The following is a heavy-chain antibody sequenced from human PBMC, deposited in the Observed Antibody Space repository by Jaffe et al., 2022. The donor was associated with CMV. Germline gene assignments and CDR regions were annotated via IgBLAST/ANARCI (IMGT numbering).Heavy chain of an antibody. D-gene: IGHD3-10*01. Sequence: QVQLVESGGGVVQPGRSLRLSCAASGFTFSSYGMHWVRQAPGKGLEWVAVIWYDGSNKYYADSVKGRFTISRDNSKNTLYLQMNSLRAEDTAVYYCARGYGSGSYSAGSNAFDIWGQGTMVTVSS. CDR3: ARGYGSGSYSAGSNAFDI. J-gene: IGHJ3*02. V-gene: IGHV3-33*08. CDR1: GFTFSSYG. CDR2: IWYDGSNK.